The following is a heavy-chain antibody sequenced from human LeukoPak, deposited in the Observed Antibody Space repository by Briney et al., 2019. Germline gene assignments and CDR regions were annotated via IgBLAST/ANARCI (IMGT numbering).Heavy chain of an antibody. V-gene: IGHV4-30-2*01. CDR1: GGSISSGGYS. J-gene: IGHJ4*02. D-gene: IGHD1-26*01. CDR2: IYHSGST. CDR3: ARVYIVGATPLIDY. Sequence: SETLSLTCTVSGGSISSGGYSWSWIRQPPGKGLEWIGYIYHSGSTYYNPSLKSRVTISVDTSKNQFSLKLSSVTAADTAVYYCARVYIVGATPLIDYWGQGTLVTVSS.